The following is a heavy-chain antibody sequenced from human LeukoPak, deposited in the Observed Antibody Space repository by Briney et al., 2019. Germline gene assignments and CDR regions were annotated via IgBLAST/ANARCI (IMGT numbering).Heavy chain of an antibody. CDR3: ARGLSHLGYSLNYFDY. CDR1: GCTVGGNY. Sequence: GGCLRLSCAASGCTVGGNYMSWVRQAPGKGLEWVSVIYSGGSTYYADSVNGRFTISRDNSKNTLSLQMNSLRAEDTAVYYCARGLSHLGYSLNYFDYWGQGTLVTVSS. V-gene: IGHV3-66*01. J-gene: IGHJ4*02. D-gene: IGHD6-13*01. CDR2: IYSGGST.